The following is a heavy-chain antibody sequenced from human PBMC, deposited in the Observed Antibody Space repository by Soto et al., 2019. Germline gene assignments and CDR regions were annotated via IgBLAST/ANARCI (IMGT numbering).Heavy chain of an antibody. V-gene: IGHV3-53*01. D-gene: IGHD1-26*01. J-gene: IGHJ4*02. CDR3: ARTVTVGGSYYFDY. CDR2: IYSGGST. CDR1: WFTVSSNY. Sequence: GGSLRLSCAASWFTVSSNYMSWVRQAPGKGLEWVSVIYSGGSTYYADSVKGRFTISRDNSKNTLYLQMNSLRAEDTAVYYCARTVTVGGSYYFDYWGQGTLVTVSS.